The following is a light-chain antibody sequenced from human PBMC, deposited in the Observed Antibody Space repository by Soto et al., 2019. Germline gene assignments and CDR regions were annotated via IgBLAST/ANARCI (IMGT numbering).Light chain of an antibody. V-gene: IGKV3D-15*01. CDR3: PQYDNGPST. Sequence: EIGMTQSPATRSVSPWGRATLSCRASQSISDSLAWYQQKPGEAPRLLIHGASTRATGFPARFSGSGAGTDFTLTISSLQSEDFAVDYCPQYDNGPSTCGQGTRLEI. CDR1: QSISDS. J-gene: IGKJ5*01. CDR2: GAS.